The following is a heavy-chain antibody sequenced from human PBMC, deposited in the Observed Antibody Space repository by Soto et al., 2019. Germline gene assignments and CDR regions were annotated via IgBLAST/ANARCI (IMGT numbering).Heavy chain of an antibody. Sequence: HEHLVQSGAEVKRPGASLKVSCKASGYSFTGYYIHWVRQAPGQGLEWMGWINPDSGATNYAQNFRGRVTLRSDTSISAASMDLTRLTSDDTAVYYCARGDYGTGGDPFHYFDYWGQGTMVIVSS. J-gene: IGHJ4*02. CDR2: INPDSGAT. CDR3: ARGDYGTGGDPFHYFDY. D-gene: IGHD2-21*01. V-gene: IGHV1-2*02. CDR1: GYSFTGYY.